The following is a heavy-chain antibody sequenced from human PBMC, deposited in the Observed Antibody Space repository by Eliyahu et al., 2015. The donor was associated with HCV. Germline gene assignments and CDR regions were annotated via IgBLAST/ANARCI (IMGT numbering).Heavy chain of an antibody. CDR1: GFTFXSYG. CDR2: VWYDGSNK. CDR3: ARSGAGSSGFYVFDY. V-gene: IGHV3-33*01. D-gene: IGHD3-22*01. Sequence: QVRLVESGGGVVQPGRSLRLSCAASGFTFXSYGMHWVRQAPGKGLAWVGVVWYDGSNKYYADSVKGRFTISRDNSKNTLYLQMNSLRAEDTAVYYCARSGAGSSGFYVFDYWGQGTLVTVSS. J-gene: IGHJ4*02.